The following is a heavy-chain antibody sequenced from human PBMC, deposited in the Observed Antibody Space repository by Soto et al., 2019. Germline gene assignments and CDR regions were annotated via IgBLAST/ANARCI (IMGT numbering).Heavy chain of an antibody. J-gene: IGHJ4*02. CDR1: ARSFMSGSYS. CDR3: ARDSAYFDS. V-gene: IGHV4-61*01. CDR2: AYHAGTH. Sequence: SETLSFACTLSARSFMSGSYSWRRIRRPPRKGLEWIGHAYHAGTHSHNPPLKSRVSISMDTSKNQFSLNLDSVTAADTAVYFCARDSAYFDSWGQGTLVTVSS.